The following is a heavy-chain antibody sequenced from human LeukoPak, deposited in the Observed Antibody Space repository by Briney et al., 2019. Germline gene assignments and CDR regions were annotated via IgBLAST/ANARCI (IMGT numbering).Heavy chain of an antibody. Sequence: SETLSLTCTVSGGSLSSSSYYWGWIRQPPGKGLEWIGSIYYSGSTYYNPSLKSRVTISVDTSKNQFSLKLSSVTAADTAVYYCATQSGISGDLGSYYYYMDVWGKGTTVTVSS. CDR2: IYYSGST. CDR3: ATQSGISGDLGSYYYYMDV. CDR1: GGSLSSSSYY. D-gene: IGHD4-17*01. V-gene: IGHV4-39*07. J-gene: IGHJ6*03.